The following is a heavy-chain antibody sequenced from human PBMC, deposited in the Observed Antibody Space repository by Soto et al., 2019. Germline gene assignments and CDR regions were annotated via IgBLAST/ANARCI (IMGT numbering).Heavy chain of an antibody. CDR2: IYHSGST. V-gene: IGHV4-31*03. J-gene: IGHJ5*02. CDR3: AREAAGILNWFDP. CDR1: GGSISSGGYY. Sequence: QVQLQESGPGLVKPSQTLSLTCTVSGGSISSGGYYWSWIRQHPGKGLEWIGYIYHSGSTYYNPSLTSRVTISVDTSKNQVDLKVSSVTAADTAVYYCAREAAGILNWFDPWGQGTLVTVSS. D-gene: IGHD6-25*01.